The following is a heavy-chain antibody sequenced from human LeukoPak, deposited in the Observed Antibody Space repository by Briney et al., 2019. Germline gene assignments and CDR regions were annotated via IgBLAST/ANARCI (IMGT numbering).Heavy chain of an antibody. D-gene: IGHD3-9*01. CDR3: ARDLEGYDILTGYSDAFDI. V-gene: IGHV4-59*01. J-gene: IGHJ3*02. CDR2: IYYSGST. CDR1: GGSISSYY. Sequence: SETLSLTCTVSGGSISSYYWSWIRQPPGKGLEWIGYIYYSGSTNYNPSLKSRVTISADTSKNQFSLKLSSVTAADTAVYYCARDLEGYDILTGYSDAFDIWGQGTMVTVSS.